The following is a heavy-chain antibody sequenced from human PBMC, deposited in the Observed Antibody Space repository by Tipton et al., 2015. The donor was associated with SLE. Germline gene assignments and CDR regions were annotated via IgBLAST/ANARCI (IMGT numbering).Heavy chain of an antibody. CDR1: RGSFSGYH. CDR2: INYSGGT. J-gene: IGHJ3*02. V-gene: IGHV4-34*01. CDR3: ARGVAHFYDSGSFDI. D-gene: IGHD2/OR15-2a*01. Sequence: TLSLTCAIYRGSFSGYHWSWIRQPPGKGLEWIGEINYSGGTNYNPSLKSRATISIGTSKNQLSLKLSSVTAADTAVYYCARGVAHFYDSGSFDIWGQGTLVTVSS.